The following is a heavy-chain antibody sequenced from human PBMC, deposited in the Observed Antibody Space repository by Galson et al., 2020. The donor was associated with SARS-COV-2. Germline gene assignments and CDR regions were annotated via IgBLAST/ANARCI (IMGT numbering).Heavy chain of an antibody. Sequence: LQTLSLTVAVYGGSFKNYYWTCSPQSPGKGLQWIGEINHRGSTNYDPSHQGRVAMSVDTSKNQFSLRLSSVTAADTAVYYCVRGAEERRIIVVVPYYYTYMDVWGGGTAVTVSS. CDR1: GGSFKNYY. D-gene: IGHD2-2*01. J-gene: IGHJ6*03. CDR2: INHRGST. V-gene: IGHV4-34*01. CDR3: VRGAEERRIIVVVPYYYTYMDV.